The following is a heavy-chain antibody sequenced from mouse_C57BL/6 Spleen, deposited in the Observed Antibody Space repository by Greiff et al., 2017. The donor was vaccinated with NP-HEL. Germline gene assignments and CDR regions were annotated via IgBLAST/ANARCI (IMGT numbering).Heavy chain of an antibody. CDR3: ARDDGYYDDFDD. CDR2: IDPEDGET. Sequence: VQLQQSGAELVKPGASVKLSCTASGFNIKDYYLHWVKQRTEQGLEWIGRIDPEDGETKYAPKFQGKATITPDPSSNPDSLQLRSLTSEDTAVYYCARDDGYYDDFDDWGQGTTLTVSA. D-gene: IGHD2-3*01. V-gene: IGHV14-2*01. CDR1: GFNIKDYY. J-gene: IGHJ2*01.